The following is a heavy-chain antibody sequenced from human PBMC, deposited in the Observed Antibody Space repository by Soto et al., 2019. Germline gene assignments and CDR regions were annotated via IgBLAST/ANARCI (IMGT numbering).Heavy chain of an antibody. CDR3: ARDYYYGSGSYYAY. CDR1: GFTFSSYL. D-gene: IGHD3-10*01. CDR2: IKQDGSEK. V-gene: IGHV3-7*01. Sequence: GGSLRLSCAASGFTFSSYLMSWVRQAPGKGLEWVANIKQDGSEKYYVDSVKGRFTISRDNAKNSLYLQMNSLRAEDTAVYYCARDYYYGSGSYYAYWGQGTLVTVS. J-gene: IGHJ4*02.